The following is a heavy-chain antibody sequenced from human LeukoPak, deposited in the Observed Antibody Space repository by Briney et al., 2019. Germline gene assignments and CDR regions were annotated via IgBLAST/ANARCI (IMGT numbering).Heavy chain of an antibody. J-gene: IGHJ4*02. CDR2: IRFDGTNK. D-gene: IGHD1-14*01. CDR3: ARDRYLDY. V-gene: IGHV3-30*02. Sequence: PGGSLRLSCAASGFTFSSYGMHWVRQAPGKGLEWMAFIRFDGTNKYHADSVTGRFTISRDNAKNSLYLQMNSLRAEDTAVYYCARDRYLDYWGQGTLVTVSS. CDR1: GFTFSSYG.